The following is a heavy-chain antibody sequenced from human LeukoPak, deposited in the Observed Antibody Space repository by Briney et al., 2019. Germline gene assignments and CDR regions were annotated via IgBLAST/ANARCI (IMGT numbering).Heavy chain of an antibody. CDR2: INPNSGGT. J-gene: IGHJ4*02. V-gene: IGHV1-2*02. CDR3: ARGVLYIAAAGTCDY. D-gene: IGHD6-13*01. CDR1: GYTFTGYY. Sequence: GASVKVSCKASGYTFTGYYMHWVRQAPGQGLEWMGWINPNSGGTNYAQKFRGRVTMTRGTSISTAYMELSRLRSDDTAVYYCARGVLYIAAAGTCDYWGQGTLVTVSS.